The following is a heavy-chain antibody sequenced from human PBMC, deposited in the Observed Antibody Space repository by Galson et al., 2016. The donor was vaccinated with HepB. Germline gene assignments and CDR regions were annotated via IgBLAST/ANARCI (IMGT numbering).Heavy chain of an antibody. CDR3: ARLGGNYFDS. V-gene: IGHV3-11*06. D-gene: IGHD3-16*01. CDR2: ISSSISYT. Sequence: SLRLSCAASGFTFSDYYMSWIRQAPGKGLEWVSYISSSISYTNYADSVKGRFTISRDNAKNSLYLQMNSLRAQDTAVYYCARLGGNYFDSWGQGTLVTVSS. J-gene: IGHJ4*02. CDR1: GFTFSDYY.